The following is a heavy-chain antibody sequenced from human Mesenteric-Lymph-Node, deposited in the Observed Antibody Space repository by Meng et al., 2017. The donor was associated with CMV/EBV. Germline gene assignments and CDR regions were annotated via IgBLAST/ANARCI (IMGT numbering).Heavy chain of an antibody. V-gene: IGHV3-48*03. Sequence: GESLKISCVGSGFTFSNYEMNWVRQAPGKGLEWVSYIPGGSSPIYYADSVKGRFTVSRDNAKNSLHLQMSSLRAEDTAIYYCASLKAFDIWGQGTMVTVSS. CDR3: ASLKAFDI. D-gene: IGHD3-9*01. J-gene: IGHJ3*02. CDR1: GFTFSNYE. CDR2: IPGGSSPI.